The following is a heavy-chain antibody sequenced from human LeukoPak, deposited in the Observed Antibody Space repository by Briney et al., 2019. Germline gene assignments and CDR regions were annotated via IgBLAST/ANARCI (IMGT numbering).Heavy chain of an antibody. CDR1: GGSISSGGYS. V-gene: IGHV4-30-4*07. D-gene: IGHD1-26*01. CDR3: ARVGVKGAITYYYYMDV. Sequence: SQALSLTCAVSGGSISSGGYSWSWIRQPPGKGLEWVVYIYYSGSTYYNPSLKSRVTISVDTSKNQFSLKLSSVTAADTAVYYCARVGVKGAITYYYYMDVWGKGTTVIVSS. J-gene: IGHJ6*03. CDR2: IYYSGST.